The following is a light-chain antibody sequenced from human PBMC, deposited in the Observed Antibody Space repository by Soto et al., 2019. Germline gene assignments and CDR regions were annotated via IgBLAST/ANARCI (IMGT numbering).Light chain of an antibody. CDR1: QRISSNS. Sequence: IVLTQSPGTLSLSPGERATLSCRASQRISSNSLAWYQQKPGQAPRLLIYDASNRATGIPDRFSGSGSGTDFTLTISRLEPEDFAVYYCQQRGGSPPTWTFGQGTKVDIK. CDR3: QQRGGSPPTWT. J-gene: IGKJ1*01. CDR2: DAS. V-gene: IGKV3-20*01.